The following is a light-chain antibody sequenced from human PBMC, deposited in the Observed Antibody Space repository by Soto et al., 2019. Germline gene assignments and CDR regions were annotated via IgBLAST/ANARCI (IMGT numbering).Light chain of an antibody. CDR2: GVS. J-gene: IGKJ1*01. V-gene: IGKV3-20*01. CDR3: QHYGDSAWT. Sequence: EIVLTQSPVALSLSPGERATLSCRASQSVSSSLLTWYQQKPGQAPRLLIYGVSSRATGIPDRFSGSGSGIDYTLTISRVEPEDFAVYFCQHYGDSAWTFGQGTRVEIK. CDR1: QSVSSSL.